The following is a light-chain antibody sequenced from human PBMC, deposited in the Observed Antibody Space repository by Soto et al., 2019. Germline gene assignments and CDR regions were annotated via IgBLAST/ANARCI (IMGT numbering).Light chain of an antibody. CDR2: EVR. J-gene: IGLJ3*02. CDR1: IRDVGAYNL. Sequence: QSALTQPASVSGSAGQSITISCSGSIRDVGAYNLVSWYQQHPGTAPKLLIYEVRNRPSGISARFSGSRSGNTASLTISGLQSEDEGDYYWSAFTARSTLVFGGGTKLTVL. CDR3: SAFTARSTLV. V-gene: IGLV2-14*01.